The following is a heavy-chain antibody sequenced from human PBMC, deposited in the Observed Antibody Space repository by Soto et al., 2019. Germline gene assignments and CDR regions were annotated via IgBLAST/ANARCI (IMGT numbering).Heavy chain of an antibody. CDR2: ISYDGSNR. Sequence: QVQLVESGGGVVQPGRSLRLSCAASGLTLSNYAMHWVRQAPGKGLEWVAVISYDGSNRYYADSVKGRFTISRDNSKNTLYLQMDCLRAEDSGVYYCARVTQAVAADYWGQGTLVTVSS. V-gene: IGHV3-30-3*01. D-gene: IGHD6-19*01. CDR3: ARVTQAVAADY. CDR1: GLTLSNYA. J-gene: IGHJ4*02.